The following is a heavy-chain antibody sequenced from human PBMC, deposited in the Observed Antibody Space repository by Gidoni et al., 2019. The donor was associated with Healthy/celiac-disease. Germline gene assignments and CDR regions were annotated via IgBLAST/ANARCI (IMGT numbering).Heavy chain of an antibody. V-gene: IGHV1-69*01. CDR2: IIPIFGTA. CDR3: ARGDSGWYGYYYYGMDV. D-gene: IGHD6-19*01. J-gene: IGHJ6*02. Sequence: QVQLVQSGAEVKKPGSSVKVSCKASGGTFSSYAISWVRQAPGQGLEWMGGIIPIFGTANYAQKFQGRVTITAYESTSTAYMELSSLRSEDTAVDYCARGDSGWYGYYYYGMDVWGQGTTVTVSS. CDR1: GGTFSSYA.